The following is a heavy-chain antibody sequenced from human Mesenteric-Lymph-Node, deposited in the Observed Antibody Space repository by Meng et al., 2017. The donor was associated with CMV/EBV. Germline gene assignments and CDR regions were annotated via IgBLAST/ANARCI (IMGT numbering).Heavy chain of an antibody. J-gene: IGHJ4*02. CDR3: AKGLDTSLVPFDY. D-gene: IGHD5-18*01. CDR2: INTDGSTT. Sequence: CADSGFTFSNYWMHWVRQAPGKGLVWVSRINTDGSTTNYADSVKGRFTISRDNVKNTLYLQMKSLRAEDTAIYYCAKGLDTSLVPFDYWGQGTLVTVS. CDR1: GFTFSNYW. V-gene: IGHV3-74*01.